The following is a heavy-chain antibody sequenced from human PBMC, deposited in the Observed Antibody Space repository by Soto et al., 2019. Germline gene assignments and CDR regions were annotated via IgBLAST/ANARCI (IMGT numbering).Heavy chain of an antibody. CDR1: GGSMRDYY. D-gene: IGHD1-1*01. Sequence: PSETLSLTCSVSGGSMRDYYWSWIRQSPGKGPEWIGYIYYSGNSNYNPSLKSRVTISVDMPKSLFSLKLNSVTAADTAVYYCARQLGLWQPLDYWGRGTLVTVSS. CDR2: IYYSGNS. CDR3: ARQLGLWQPLDY. V-gene: IGHV4-59*01. J-gene: IGHJ4*02.